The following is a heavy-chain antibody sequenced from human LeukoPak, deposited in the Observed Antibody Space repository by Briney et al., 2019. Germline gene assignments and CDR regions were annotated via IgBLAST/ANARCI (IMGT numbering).Heavy chain of an antibody. CDR2: INANSGET. CDR1: GSTFTGSY. CDR3: ARVLFNAGYVY. D-gene: IGHD3-9*01. Sequence: GGSLKVSCKPSGSTFTGSYMHWVRQAPGQGLEWMGWINANSGETKFAQRFQGRVTLIRDTAISTVYMDLGGLRCDDRAVYYCARVLFNAGYVYWGQGSLVTVSS. V-gene: IGHV1-2*02. J-gene: IGHJ4*02.